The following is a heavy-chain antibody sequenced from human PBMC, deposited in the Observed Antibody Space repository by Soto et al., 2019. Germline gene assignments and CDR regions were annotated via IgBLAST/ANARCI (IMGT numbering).Heavy chain of an antibody. CDR3: AAPGDSSADLFDY. CDR1: GGTFSSYA. Sequence: ASVKVSCKASGGTFSSYAISWVRQAPGQGLEWMGGIIPIFGTANYAQKFQGRVTITADESTSTAYMELSSLRSEDTAVYYCAAPGDSSADLFDYWGQGTLVTVSS. CDR2: IIPIFGTA. D-gene: IGHD3-22*01. V-gene: IGHV1-69*13. J-gene: IGHJ4*02.